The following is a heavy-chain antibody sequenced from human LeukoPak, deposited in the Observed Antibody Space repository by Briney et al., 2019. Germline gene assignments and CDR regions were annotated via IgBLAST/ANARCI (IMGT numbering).Heavy chain of an antibody. CDR1: GFTFSSYW. CDR2: ISSSSNTI. Sequence: GGSLRLSCAASGFTFSSYWMHWVRQPPGKGLEWVSYISSSSNTIYYADSVKGRFTISRDNAKNSLYLQMNSLRAEDTAVYYCARVGIQLCVDYWGQGTLVTVSS. D-gene: IGHD5-18*01. J-gene: IGHJ4*02. V-gene: IGHV3-48*01. CDR3: ARVGIQLCVDY.